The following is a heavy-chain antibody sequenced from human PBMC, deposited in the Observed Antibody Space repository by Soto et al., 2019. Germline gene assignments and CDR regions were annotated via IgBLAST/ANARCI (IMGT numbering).Heavy chain of an antibody. Sequence: PSETLSLTCAVSGGSISSSYYWSWIRQPPGKGLEWIGYIYYSGSTNYNPSLKSRVTISVDTSKNQFSLKLSSVTAADTAVYYCARGSMGLYYYYGMDVWGQGTTVTVSS. CDR2: IYYSGST. CDR1: GGSISSSYY. D-gene: IGHD1-26*01. J-gene: IGHJ6*02. CDR3: ARGSMGLYYYYGMDV. V-gene: IGHV4-61*01.